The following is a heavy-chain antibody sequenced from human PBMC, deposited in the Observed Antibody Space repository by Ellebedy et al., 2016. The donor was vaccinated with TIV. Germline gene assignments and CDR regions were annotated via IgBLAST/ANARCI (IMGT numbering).Heavy chain of an antibody. CDR1: GGSISSYY. D-gene: IGHD1-1*01. Sequence: SETLSLTCTVSGGSISSYYWSWIRQPAGKGLEWIGSIPYSGRTYYNPSLKSRVIMSVDTSKNQFSLKLSSVTAADTAMYYCTRGGTSYSDYWGQGTLVTVSS. CDR2: IPYSGRT. V-gene: IGHV4-4*07. CDR3: TRGGTSYSDY. J-gene: IGHJ4*02.